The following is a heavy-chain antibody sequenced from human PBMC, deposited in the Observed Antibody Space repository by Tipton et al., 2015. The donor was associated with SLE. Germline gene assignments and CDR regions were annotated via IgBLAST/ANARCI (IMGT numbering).Heavy chain of an antibody. D-gene: IGHD3-22*01. V-gene: IGHV4-31*03. Sequence: TLSLTCTVSGGSISSGGYYWSWIRQHPGKGLEWFGYIYYSGSTYYNPSLKSRVTITVDTSKNQFSLKLSSVTAADTAVYYCARGRLSHYYDSSGHYYYYYYMDVWGKGTTVTVSS. CDR1: GGSISSGGYY. CDR2: IYYSGST. CDR3: ARGRLSHYYDSSGHYYYYYYMDV. J-gene: IGHJ6*03.